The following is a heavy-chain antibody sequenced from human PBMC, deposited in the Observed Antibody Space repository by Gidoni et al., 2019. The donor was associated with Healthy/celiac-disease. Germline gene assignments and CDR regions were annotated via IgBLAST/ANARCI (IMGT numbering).Heavy chain of an antibody. V-gene: IGHV3-9*01. D-gene: IGHD2-8*02. CDR2: ISWNSGSI. CDR3: AKERGTDRDYFDY. J-gene: IGHJ4*02. Sequence: EVQLVESGGGLVKPGRSLRLSCAASGFTFDDYAMHWVRQAPGKGLEWVSGISWNSGSIGYADSVKGRFTISRDNAKNSLYLQMNSLRAEDTALYYCAKERGTDRDYFDYWGQGTLVTVSS. CDR1: GFTFDDYA.